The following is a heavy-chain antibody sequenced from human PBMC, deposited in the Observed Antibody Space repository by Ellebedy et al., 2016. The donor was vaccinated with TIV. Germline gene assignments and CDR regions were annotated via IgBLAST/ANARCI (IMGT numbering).Heavy chain of an antibody. CDR2: INTNTGHP. CDR1: GYTFTSYG. D-gene: IGHD2-8*01. V-gene: IGHV7-4-1*02. J-gene: IGHJ4*02. Sequence: ASVKVSCKASGYTFTSYGVNWVRQAPGQGLEWMGWINTNTGHPTYAQGFTGRFVYSLDTSVSTAYLQISSLKAEDTAVYYCAREINGYLDSWGQGILVTVSS. CDR3: AREINGYLDS.